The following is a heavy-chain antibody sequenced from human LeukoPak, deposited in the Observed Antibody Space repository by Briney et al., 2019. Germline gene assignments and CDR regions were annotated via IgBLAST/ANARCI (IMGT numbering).Heavy chain of an antibody. Sequence: WETLSLTCTLSGGSISGYYWSWLRHPPGKGREGIGYIYYSGRTNYNPSLKSRVTISVDTSKIQFSLRLSSVTAADTALYYCARHAAFADYQSHLTHFDYWGQGTLVTVSS. D-gene: IGHD4/OR15-4a*01. CDR1: GGSISGYY. J-gene: IGHJ4*02. CDR2: IYYSGRT. CDR3: ARHAAFADYQSHLTHFDY. V-gene: IGHV4-59*08.